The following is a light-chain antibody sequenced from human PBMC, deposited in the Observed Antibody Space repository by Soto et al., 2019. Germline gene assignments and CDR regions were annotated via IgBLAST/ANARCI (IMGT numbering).Light chain of an antibody. CDR1: QSVNIN. CDR3: QQYNVWPLT. Sequence: EIVMTQSPVTLSVSPGDRATLSCRASQSVNINLAWYQQKPGQTPKRLIYVASTRATGIPARFSGSGSGTEFTLTISSLQSEDFAVYYCQQYNVWPLTFGGGTKVEFK. CDR2: VAS. V-gene: IGKV3-15*01. J-gene: IGKJ4*01.